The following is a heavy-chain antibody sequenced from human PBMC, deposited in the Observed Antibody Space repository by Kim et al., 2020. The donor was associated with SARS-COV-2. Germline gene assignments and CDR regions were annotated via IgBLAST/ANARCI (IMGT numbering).Heavy chain of an antibody. V-gene: IGHV1-2*02. J-gene: IGHJ4*02. CDR2: VNPKDGGT. CDR1: GYNFNDYF. CDR3: ARGPTWATDY. Sequence: ASVKVSCKATGYNFNDYFMHWVRQAPGQGFEWMGWVNPKDGGTNFAQKLQDRAFMTRDSSINTAYMELSRLRSDDTAVYFCARGPTWATDYWGQGTLVAV. D-gene: IGHD5-12*01.